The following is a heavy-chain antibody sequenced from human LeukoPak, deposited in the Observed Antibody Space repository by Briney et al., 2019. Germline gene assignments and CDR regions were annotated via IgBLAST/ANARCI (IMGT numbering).Heavy chain of an antibody. CDR2: INHSGST. CDR3: AGWFGELLCRY. J-gene: IGHJ4*02. D-gene: IGHD3-10*01. Sequence: SETLSLTCAVYGGSFSGYYWSWIRQPPGKGLEWIGEINHSGSTNYSPSLKSRVTISVDTSKNQFSLKLSSVTAADTAVYYCAGWFGELLCRYWGQGTLVTVSS. CDR1: GGSFSGYY. V-gene: IGHV4-34*01.